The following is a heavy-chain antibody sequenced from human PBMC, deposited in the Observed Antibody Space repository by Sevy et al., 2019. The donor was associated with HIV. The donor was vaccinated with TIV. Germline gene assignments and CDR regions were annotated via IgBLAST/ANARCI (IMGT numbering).Heavy chain of an antibody. Sequence: ASVKVSCKASGYTLNDYGISWVRQAPGQGLAWIGWVTTYKDSTNYAQNFQGRVTLTTDTSTNTAYMELRSLGSDDTAVYYWARGGPYYEFGDVWGQGTTVTVSS. CDR1: GYTLNDYG. J-gene: IGHJ6*02. V-gene: IGHV1-18*01. CDR3: ARGGPYYEFGDV. CDR2: VTTYKDST. D-gene: IGHD3-3*01.